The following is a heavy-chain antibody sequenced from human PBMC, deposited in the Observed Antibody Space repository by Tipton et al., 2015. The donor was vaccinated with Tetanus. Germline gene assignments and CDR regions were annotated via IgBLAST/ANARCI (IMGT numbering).Heavy chain of an antibody. CDR3: ARERPQMLSSGYYYY. CDR2: INPSGGST. CDR1: GYTFTSYY. D-gene: IGHD3-22*01. V-gene: IGHV1-46*01. Sequence: QMQLVQSGAEVKKPGASVKVSCKASGYTFTSYYMHWVRQAPGQGLEWMGIINPSGGSTSYAQKFQGRVTMTRDTSTSTVYMELSSLRSEDTAVYYCARERPQMLSSGYYYYWGQGTLVTVSS. J-gene: IGHJ4*02.